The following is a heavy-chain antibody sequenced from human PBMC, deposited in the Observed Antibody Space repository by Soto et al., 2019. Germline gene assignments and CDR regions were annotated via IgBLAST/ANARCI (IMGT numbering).Heavy chain of an antibody. CDR2: TNHSGST. V-gene: IGHV4-34*01. J-gene: IGHJ5*02. CDR3: ARNQEYSSSWDWFDP. D-gene: IGHD6-6*01. CDR1: GGSFSGYY. Sequence: TSETLSLTCAVYGGSFSGYYWSWIRQPPGKGLEWIGETNHSGSTNYNPSLKSRVTISVDTSKNQFSLKLCSVSAADTAVYYCARNQEYSSSWDWFDPWGQGTLVTVSS.